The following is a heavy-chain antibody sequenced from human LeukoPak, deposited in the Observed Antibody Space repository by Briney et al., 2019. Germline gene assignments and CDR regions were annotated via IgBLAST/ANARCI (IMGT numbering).Heavy chain of an antibody. V-gene: IGHV1-18*01. Sequence: ASVKVSCKASGYTFTSYGISWVRQAPGQGLKWMGWISAYNGNTNYAQKLQGRVTMTTDTSTSTAYMELRSLRSDDTAVYYCARDTVEMATTSNPDYWGQGTLVTVSS. CDR2: ISAYNGNT. J-gene: IGHJ4*02. D-gene: IGHD5-24*01. CDR3: ARDTVEMATTSNPDY. CDR1: GYTFTSYG.